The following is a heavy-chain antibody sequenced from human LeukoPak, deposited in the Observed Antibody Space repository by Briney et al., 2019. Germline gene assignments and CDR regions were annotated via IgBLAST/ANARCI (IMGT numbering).Heavy chain of an antibody. D-gene: IGHD3-22*01. CDR2: IWYDGSNK. CDR1: GFTFSSYS. Sequence: PGGSLRLSCTASGFTFSSYSMHWVRQAPGKGLEWVAVIWYDGSNKYYADSVKGRFTISRDNSKNTLYLQMSSLRVEDTAVYYCAREVPPVVKYYFDHWGQGTLVTVSS. CDR3: AREVPPVVKYYFDH. J-gene: IGHJ4*02. V-gene: IGHV3-33*01.